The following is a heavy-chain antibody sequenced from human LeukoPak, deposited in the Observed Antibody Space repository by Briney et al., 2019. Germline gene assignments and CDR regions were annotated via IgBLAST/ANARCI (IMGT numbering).Heavy chain of an antibody. D-gene: IGHD2-2*01. J-gene: IGHJ4*02. Sequence: SGTLSLTCAVSGGSISSSNWWSWVRQPPGKGLEWIGEIYHSGSTNYNPSLKRRVTISVDKSKNQFSLKLSSVTAADTAVYYCARARSYCSSTSCYGGAFDYWGQGTLVTVSS. V-gene: IGHV4-4*02. CDR2: IYHSGST. CDR3: ARARSYCSSTSCYGGAFDY. CDR1: GGSISSSNW.